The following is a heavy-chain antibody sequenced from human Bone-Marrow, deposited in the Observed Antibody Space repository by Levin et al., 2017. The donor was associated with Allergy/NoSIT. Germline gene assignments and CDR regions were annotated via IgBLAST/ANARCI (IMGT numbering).Heavy chain of an antibody. Sequence: SETLSLTCTVSGGSISTYFWSWIRQPPGKGLEWIGHLSSSGSSNYNPSLKSRVTISVDTSKNQLSLKLTSVTAADRAVYYCARDRVITSGSTYYYYGMDVWGQGTTVTVSS. CDR3: ARDRVITSGSTYYYYGMDV. CDR2: LSSSGSS. D-gene: IGHD2-15*01. V-gene: IGHV4-59*01. J-gene: IGHJ6*02. CDR1: GGSISTYF.